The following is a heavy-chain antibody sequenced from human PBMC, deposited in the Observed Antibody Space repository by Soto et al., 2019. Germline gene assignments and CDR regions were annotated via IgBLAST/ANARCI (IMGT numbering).Heavy chain of an antibody. J-gene: IGHJ4*02. CDR2: IYWDDDK. D-gene: IGHD1-1*01. Sequence: QITLKESGPTRVKPTQTLMLTCSFSGFSLTSRPVGVAWIRQPPGTALEWLAVIYWDDDKRYSPSLKSRLTIAKDTSKNQVVLTMAYMDHVDTATYFCAHRGDMDGKCDQGYLDNWGKGILVTVSS. V-gene: IGHV2-5*02. CDR1: GFSLTSRPVG. CDR3: AHRGDMDGKCDQGYLDN.